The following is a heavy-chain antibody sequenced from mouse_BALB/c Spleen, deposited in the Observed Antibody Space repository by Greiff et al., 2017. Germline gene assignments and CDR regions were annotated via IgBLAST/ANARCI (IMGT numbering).Heavy chain of an antibody. CDR2: ISSGSSTI. J-gene: IGHJ2*01. Sequence: DVMLVESGGGLVQPGGSRKLSCAASGFTFSSFGMHWVRQAPEKGLEWVAYISSGSSTIYYADTVKGRFTISRDNPKNTLFLQMTSLRSEDTAMYYCAIHFDYWGQGTTLTVSS. CDR1: GFTFSSFG. V-gene: IGHV5-17*02. CDR3: AIHFDY.